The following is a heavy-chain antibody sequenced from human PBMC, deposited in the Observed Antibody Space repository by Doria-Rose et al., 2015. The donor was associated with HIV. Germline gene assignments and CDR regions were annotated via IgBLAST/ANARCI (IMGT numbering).Heavy chain of an antibody. CDR3: ARIKSSRWYHKYYFDF. J-gene: IGHJ4*02. CDR1: GVSLSSPGMG. V-gene: IGHV2-26*01. Sequence: QITLKESGPVLVKPTETLTLTCTVSGVSLSSPGMGVSWIRQPPGKALEWLANIFPDDERSYKPSLKSRLTISRCTSKSQVVLTMTDMDPVDTATYYCARIKSSRWYHKYYFDFWGQGTLVIVSA. D-gene: IGHD6-13*01. CDR2: IFPDDER.